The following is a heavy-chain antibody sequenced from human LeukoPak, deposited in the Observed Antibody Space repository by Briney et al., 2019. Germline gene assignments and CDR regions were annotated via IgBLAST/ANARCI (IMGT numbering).Heavy chain of an antibody. J-gene: IGHJ5*02. V-gene: IGHV4-30-4*01. CDR3: ASSSRFGEFSP. CDR2: IYYSGST. D-gene: IGHD3-10*01. Sequence: KPSETLSLTCTVSGGSISSYYWSWIRQPPGKGLEWIGYIYYSGSTYYNPSLKSRVTISVGTSKNQFSLKLSSVTAADTAVYYCASSSRFGEFSPWGQGTLVTVSS. CDR1: GGSISSYY.